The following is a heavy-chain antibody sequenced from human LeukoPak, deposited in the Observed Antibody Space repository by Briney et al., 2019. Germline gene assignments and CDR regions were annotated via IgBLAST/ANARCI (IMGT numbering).Heavy chain of an antibody. CDR3: ATAGRNTGELEAFDI. D-gene: IGHD3-10*01. CDR1: GGSISSGGYY. CDR2: IYYSGST. V-gene: IGHV4-31*03. Sequence: PSQTLSLTCTVSGGSISSGGYYWSWIRQHPGKGLEWIVYIYYSGSTYYNPSLKSRVTISVDTSKNQFSLKLSPVTAADTAVYYCATAGRNTGELEAFDIWGQGTMVTVSS. J-gene: IGHJ3*02.